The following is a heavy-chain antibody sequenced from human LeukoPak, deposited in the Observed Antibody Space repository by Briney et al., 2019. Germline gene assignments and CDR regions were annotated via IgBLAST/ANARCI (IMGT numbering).Heavy chain of an antibody. CDR1: GYSFTSYW. CDR2: IYPGDSDT. Sequence: GESLKISCKGSGYSFTSYWIGWVRQMPDKGLKWMGIIYPGDSDTIYSPSFQGQVTISADKSISTAYLQWNSLKASDTAMYYCARVVADHFDYWGQGTLVTVSS. J-gene: IGHJ4*02. CDR3: ARVVADHFDY. D-gene: IGHD5-12*01. V-gene: IGHV5-51*01.